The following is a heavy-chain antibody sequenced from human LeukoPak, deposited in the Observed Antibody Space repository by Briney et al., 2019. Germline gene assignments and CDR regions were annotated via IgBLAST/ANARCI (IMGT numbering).Heavy chain of an antibody. J-gene: IGHJ6*02. CDR2: INSDGSST. V-gene: IGHV3-74*01. CDR1: GFTFSSYW. CDR3: ARADIVATITYSSGRYYYGMDV. D-gene: IGHD5-12*01. Sequence: GSLRLSCAASGFTFSSYWMHWVRQAPGKGLVWVSRINSDGSSTSYADSVKGRFTISRDNAKNTLYLQMNSLRAEDTAVYYCARADIVATITYSSGRYYYGMDVWGQGTTVTVSS.